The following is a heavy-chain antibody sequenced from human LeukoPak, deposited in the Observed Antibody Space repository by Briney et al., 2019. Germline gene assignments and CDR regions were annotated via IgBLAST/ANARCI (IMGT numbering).Heavy chain of an antibody. D-gene: IGHD4-17*01. J-gene: IGHJ4*02. CDR2: ISYDGSNK. Sequence: GGSLRLSCAASGFTFSDHYMDWVRQAPGRGLEWVAVISYDGSNKYYADSVKGRFTISRDNSKNTLYLQMNSLRAEDTAVYYCATIYGDYVEWGQGTLVTVSS. CDR1: GFTFSDHY. CDR3: ATIYGDYVE. V-gene: IGHV3-30*03.